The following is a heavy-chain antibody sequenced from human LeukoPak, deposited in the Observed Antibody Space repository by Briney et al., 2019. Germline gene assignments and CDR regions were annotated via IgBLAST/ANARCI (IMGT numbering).Heavy chain of an antibody. J-gene: IGHJ5*02. V-gene: IGHV1-2*02. CDR2: INPNSGGT. CDR3: ARASAYSSSFVGGP. D-gene: IGHD6-6*01. Sequence: ASVKVSCKASGYTFSGYYLHWVRQAPGQGLEWMGWINPNSGGTNSAQKFQGRVTMTTDTSTSTAYMELRSLRSDDTAVYYCARASAYSSSFVGGPWGQGTLVTVSS. CDR1: GYTFSGYY.